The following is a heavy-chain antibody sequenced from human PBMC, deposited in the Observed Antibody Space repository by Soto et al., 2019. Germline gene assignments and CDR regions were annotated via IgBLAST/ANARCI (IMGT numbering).Heavy chain of an antibody. Sequence: QVQLVESGGGVVQPGRSLRLSCAASGFTFSSYAMHWVRQAPGKGLEWVAVISYDGSNKYYADSVKGRFTISRDNSKNTLYLQMNSLRAEDTAVYYCARDPSDGTTGLDIWGQGTMVTVSS. J-gene: IGHJ3*02. CDR2: ISYDGSNK. CDR1: GFTFSSYA. V-gene: IGHV3-30-3*01. CDR3: ARDPSDGTTGLDI. D-gene: IGHD1-7*01.